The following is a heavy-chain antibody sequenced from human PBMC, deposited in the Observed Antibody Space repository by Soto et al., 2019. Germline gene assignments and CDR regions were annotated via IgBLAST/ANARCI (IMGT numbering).Heavy chain of an antibody. J-gene: IGHJ6*02. CDR3: ARSSIAAQDFLGMYYGMDV. CDR1: GYSFTSYW. CDR2: IYPGDSDT. Sequence: GESLKISCKGSGYSFTSYWIGWVRQMPGKGLEWMGIIYPGDSDTRYSPSFQGQVTISADKSISTAYLQWSSLKASDTAMYYCARSSIAAQDFLGMYYGMDVWGQGTTVTVSS. V-gene: IGHV5-51*01. D-gene: IGHD6-6*01.